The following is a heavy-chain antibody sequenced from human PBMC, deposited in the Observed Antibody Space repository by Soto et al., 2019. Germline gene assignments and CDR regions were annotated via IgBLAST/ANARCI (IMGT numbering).Heavy chain of an antibody. J-gene: IGHJ3*01. D-gene: IGHD3-22*01. CDR3: ARVYYESRGPTKYRAFDF. CDR2: IKQDGGEE. V-gene: IGHV3-7*01. Sequence: GGSLRLSCAASGFIFSDYSMSWVRQSPGKGLEGVANIKQDGGEEDYVDSVKGRLTISRDNAKNSLYLQMDSLRAEDTAVYYCARVYYESRGPTKYRAFDFWGQGTMVTVSS. CDR1: GFIFSDYS.